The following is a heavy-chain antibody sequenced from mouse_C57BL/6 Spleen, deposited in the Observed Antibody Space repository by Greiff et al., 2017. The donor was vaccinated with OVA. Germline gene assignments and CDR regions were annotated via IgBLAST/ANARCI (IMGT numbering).Heavy chain of an antibody. Sequence: QVQLKQSGPGLVAPSQSLSITCTVSGFSLTSYGVDWVRKPPGKGLEWLGVIWGGGSTNYNSALMSRLSISKDNSKSQVFLKMNSQQTDYTAMYYCAKHGFGDYDTGVFAYWGQGTLVTVSA. J-gene: IGHJ3*01. D-gene: IGHD2-4*01. V-gene: IGHV2-9*01. CDR2: IWGGGST. CDR3: AKHGFGDYDTGVFAY. CDR1: GFSLTSYG.